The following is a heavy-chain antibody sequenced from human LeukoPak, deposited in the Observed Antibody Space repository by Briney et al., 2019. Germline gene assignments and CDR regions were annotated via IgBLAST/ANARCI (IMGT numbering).Heavy chain of an antibody. CDR1: GYTFTGYY. Sequence: GASVTVSCKASGYTFTGYYMHWVRQAPGQGLEWMGWINPNSGGTNYAQKFQGRGTMTRDTSISTAYMELSRLRSDDTAVYYCARDYCSGGSCYSEVWFDPWGQGTLVTVSS. J-gene: IGHJ5*02. D-gene: IGHD2-15*01. CDR3: ARDYCSGGSCYSEVWFDP. CDR2: INPNSGGT. V-gene: IGHV1-2*02.